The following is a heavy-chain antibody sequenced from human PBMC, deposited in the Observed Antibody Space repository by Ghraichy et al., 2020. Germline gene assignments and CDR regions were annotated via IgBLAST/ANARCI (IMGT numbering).Heavy chain of an antibody. CDR1: GGSVSGYY. D-gene: IGHD3-3*02. CDR2: IYYTGKT. Sequence: SQTLSLTCTVSGGSVSGYYWSWIRQSPEKGLEWIAYIYYTGKTNYNPSRKSRATISVDTSKNQFSLELTSVTAADTAVYYCARGHFNFQHWGQGTPVTVSS. CDR3: ARGHFNFQH. V-gene: IGHV4-59*02. J-gene: IGHJ1*01.